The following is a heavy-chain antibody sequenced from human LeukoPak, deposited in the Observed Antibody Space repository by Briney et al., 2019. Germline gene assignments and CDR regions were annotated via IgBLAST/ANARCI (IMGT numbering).Heavy chain of an antibody. Sequence: SETLSLTCTVSGGSISSYYWSWIRQPPGKGLEWIGYIYYSGSTNYNPSLKSRVTIPVDTSKNQFSLKLSSVTAADTAVYYCARGRYYDSSGPFDYWGQGTLVTVSS. CDR2: IYYSGST. CDR3: ARGRYYDSSGPFDY. CDR1: GGSISSYY. V-gene: IGHV4-59*01. D-gene: IGHD3-22*01. J-gene: IGHJ4*02.